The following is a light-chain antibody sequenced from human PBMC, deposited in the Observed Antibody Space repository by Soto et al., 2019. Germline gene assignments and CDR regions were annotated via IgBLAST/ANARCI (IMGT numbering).Light chain of an antibody. CDR2: EVS. J-gene: IGLJ1*01. V-gene: IGLV2-14*01. CDR3: SSYTSSSTHV. CDR1: SSDVGGYNY. Sequence: QSALTQPASVSGSPGQSITISCTGTSSDVGGYNYVSWYQQHPGKAPKLMIYEVSTRPSGVSNRFSASKSGNTASLTISGLQAEDEADYYCSSYTSSSTHVFGPGTKVTVL.